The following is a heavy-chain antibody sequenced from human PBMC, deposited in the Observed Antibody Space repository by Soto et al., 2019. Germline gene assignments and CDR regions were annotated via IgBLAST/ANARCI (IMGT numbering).Heavy chain of an antibody. CDR1: VVSISSGDDY. D-gene: IGHD2-2*01. V-gene: IGHV4-30-4*01. CDR3: AREDGYKLHNKWFDA. CDR2: ISNTGST. Sequence: SETLSLTCTFSVVSISSGDDYCSGIRQPPWKGLEWIGYISNTGSTYYNPSLKSRLSISLDTSKNQFSLKLNSVTAADTALYYCAREDGYKLHNKWFDAWGQGILVTVSS. J-gene: IGHJ5*02.